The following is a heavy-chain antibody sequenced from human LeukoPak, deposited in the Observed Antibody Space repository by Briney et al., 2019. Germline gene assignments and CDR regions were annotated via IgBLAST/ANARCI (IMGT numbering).Heavy chain of an antibody. J-gene: IGHJ3*02. CDR1: GYTFTGYY. V-gene: IGHV1-24*01. CDR3: ATGLLPYDSSGYPIFDI. D-gene: IGHD3-22*01. CDR2: FDPEDGET. Sequence: ASVKVSCKASGYTFTGYYMHWVRQAPGKGLEWMGGFDPEDGETIYAQKFQGRVTMTEDTSTDTAYMELSSLRSEDTAVYYCATGLLPYDSSGYPIFDIWGQGTMVTVSS.